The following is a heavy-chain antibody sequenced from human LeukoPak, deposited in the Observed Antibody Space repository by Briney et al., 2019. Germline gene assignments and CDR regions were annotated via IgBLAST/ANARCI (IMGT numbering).Heavy chain of an antibody. CDR1: GFTFSSYW. V-gene: IGHV3-11*01. D-gene: IGHD5-24*01. CDR3: ARDGDGRRYYYYYMDV. CDR2: ISSSGSTI. Sequence: PGGSLRLSCAASGFTFSSYWMSWIRQAPGKGLEWVSYISSSGSTIYYADSVEGRFTISRDNAKNSLYLQMNSLRAEDTAVYYCARDGDGRRYYYYYMDVWGKGTTVTVSS. J-gene: IGHJ6*03.